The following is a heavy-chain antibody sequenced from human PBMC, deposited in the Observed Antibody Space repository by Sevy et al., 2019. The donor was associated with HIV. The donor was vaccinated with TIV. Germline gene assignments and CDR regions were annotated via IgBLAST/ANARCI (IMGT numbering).Heavy chain of an antibody. CDR2: ISSSSSTI. CDR3: ARAGGDTAYAMDV. Sequence: GGSLRLSCAASGFTFSSYSMNWVRQAPGKGLEWVSYISSSSSTILNADSVKGRFTISGDNAKNSLFLQMNSLRAEDTAVYYCARAGGDTAYAMDVWGQGTTVTVSS. V-gene: IGHV3-48*01. D-gene: IGHD2-21*01. J-gene: IGHJ6*02. CDR1: GFTFSSYS.